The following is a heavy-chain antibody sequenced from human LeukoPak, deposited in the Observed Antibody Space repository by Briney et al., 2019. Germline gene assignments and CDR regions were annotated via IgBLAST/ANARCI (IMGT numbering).Heavy chain of an antibody. J-gene: IGHJ4*02. D-gene: IGHD1-1*01. V-gene: IGHV3-21*01. Sequence: GGSLRLSCAASGFTFSSYSMNWVRQAPGKGLEWVSSISSSSSYIYYADSVKGRFTISRDNAKNSLYLQMSSLRAEDTAVYYCARDRNWNDVAYFDYWGQGTLVTVSS. CDR3: ARDRNWNDVAYFDY. CDR1: GFTFSSYS. CDR2: ISSSSSYI.